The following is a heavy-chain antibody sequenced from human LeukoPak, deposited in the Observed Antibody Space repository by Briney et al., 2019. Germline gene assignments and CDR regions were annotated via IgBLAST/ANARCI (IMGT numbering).Heavy chain of an antibody. CDR1: GFTFTRYW. V-gene: IGHV3-7*03. CDR2: INQDANEK. D-gene: IGHD1-26*01. J-gene: IGHJ4*02. Sequence: HAGGSLRLSCAASGFTFTRYWMSWVRQAPGRGPEWVANINQDANEKYYLDSVKGRLTISRDNAKNSLYLQMTSLETEDTAVYYCARDKEEGPTKFDYWGQGSLVTVSS. CDR3: ARDKEEGPTKFDY.